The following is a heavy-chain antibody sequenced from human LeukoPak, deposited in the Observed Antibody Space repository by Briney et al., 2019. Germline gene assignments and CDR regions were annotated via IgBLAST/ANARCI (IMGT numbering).Heavy chain of an antibody. Sequence: GGSLRLSCAASGFTFSSYSMNWVRQAPGKGLEWVSYISSSSSTIYYADSVKGRFTISRDNAKNSLYLQMNSLRAEDTAVYYCARDGVYYDTLNDAFDIWGQGTMVTVSS. CDR2: ISSSSSTI. J-gene: IGHJ3*02. CDR3: ARDGVYYDTLNDAFDI. D-gene: IGHD3-22*01. V-gene: IGHV3-48*04. CDR1: GFTFSSYS.